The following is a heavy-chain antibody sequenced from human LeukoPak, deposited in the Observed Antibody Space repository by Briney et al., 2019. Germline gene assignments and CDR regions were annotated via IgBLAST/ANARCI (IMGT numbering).Heavy chain of an antibody. CDR3: ASVRCTSSNCYQGGFDI. D-gene: IGHD2-2*01. J-gene: IGHJ3*02. CDR2: IYYSESS. Sequence: TLSLTCTVSGGSISSGGYYCTWVRQHPGKGLEWIGYIYYSESSSYNPSLKSRASISLDTSQNQFSLKLSSVTAADTAVYYCASVRCTSSNCYQGGFDIWGQGTMVTVSS. CDR1: GGSISSGGYY. V-gene: IGHV4-31*03.